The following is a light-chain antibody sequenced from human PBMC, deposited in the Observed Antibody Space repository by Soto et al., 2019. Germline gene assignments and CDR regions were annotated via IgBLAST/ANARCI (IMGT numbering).Light chain of an antibody. CDR3: QLSNSFPLT. CDR1: QGIHNW. CDR2: AAS. V-gene: IGKV1-12*01. J-gene: IGKJ4*01. Sequence: DVQMIKSPSSVSASVGDRVTITCRASQGIHNWLAWYQQKPGKAPKLLIYAASSLQSGVPSRFGGSGSGPDFTLTFSSLQAEDFATFYCQLSNSFPLTFGGRTKVEIK.